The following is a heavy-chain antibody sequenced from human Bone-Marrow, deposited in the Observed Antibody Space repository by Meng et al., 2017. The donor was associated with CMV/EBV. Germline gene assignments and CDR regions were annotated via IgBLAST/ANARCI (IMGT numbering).Heavy chain of an antibody. D-gene: IGHD2-15*01. J-gene: IGHJ4*02. CDR2: ISSSSSYI. CDR1: GFTFSSYS. Sequence: LSLTCAASGFTFSSYSMNWVRQAPGKGLEWVSSISSSSSYIYYADSVKGRFTISRDNAKNSLYLQMNSLRAEDTAVYYCARRGLGVDWGQGTLVTVSS. CDR3: ARRGLGVD. V-gene: IGHV3-21*01.